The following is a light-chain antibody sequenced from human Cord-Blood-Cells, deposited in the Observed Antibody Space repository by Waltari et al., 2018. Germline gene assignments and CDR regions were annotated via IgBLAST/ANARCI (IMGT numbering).Light chain of an antibody. V-gene: IGKV1-39*01. J-gene: IGKJ2*03. CDR2: AAS. CDR3: QQRYSAPYR. CDR1: QSISSY. Sequence: DIQMTQSPSSLSASVGDRVTITCRASQSISSYLNWYQQKPGKAPKLLIYAASSLQSGVPSRFSGSGSGTDVTLTISSLQPEDVATYYCQQRYSAPYRCGQGTKLEIK.